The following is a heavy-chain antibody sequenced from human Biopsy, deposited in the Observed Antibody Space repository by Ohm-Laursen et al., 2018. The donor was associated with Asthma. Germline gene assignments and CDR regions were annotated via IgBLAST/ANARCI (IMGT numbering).Heavy chain of an antibody. CDR2: TNERGVT. CDR1: PGSFSGFF. J-gene: IGHJ6*02. V-gene: IGHV4-34*01. Sequence: PSQTLSLTCDVYPGSFSGFFWTWIRQSPGKGLEWIGDTNERGVTNNNPSLKSQVIISIDTYWNRVSLKLTSVTAADTAVYYCARGPELDVWGQGTTVTVSS. CDR3: ARGPELDV.